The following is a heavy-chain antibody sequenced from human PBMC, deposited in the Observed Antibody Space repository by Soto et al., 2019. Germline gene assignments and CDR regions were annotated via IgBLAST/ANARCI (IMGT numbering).Heavy chain of an antibody. CDR1: GFTFSDHY. J-gene: IGHJ3*02. CDR3: ARPRFVDQVYAFDI. CDR2: TRNKANSYTT. D-gene: IGHD3-10*01. V-gene: IGHV3-72*01. Sequence: GGSLRLSCAASGFTFSDHYMDWVRQAPGKGLEWVGRTRNKANSYTTEYAASVKGRFTISRDDSKNSLYLQMNSLKTEDTAVYYCARPRFVDQVYAFDIWGQGTMVTVSS.